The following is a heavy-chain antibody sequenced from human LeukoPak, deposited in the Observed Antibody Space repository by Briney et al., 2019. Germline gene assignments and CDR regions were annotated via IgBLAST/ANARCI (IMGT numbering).Heavy chain of an antibody. CDR1: GGSITNHY. D-gene: IGHD6-6*01. CDR2: IYYSGST. CDR3: AGGQPLVQGRFDY. V-gene: IGHV4-59*11. J-gene: IGHJ4*02. Sequence: SETLSLTCTVSGGSITNHYWTWIRQPPGKGLEWIGYIYYSGSTNYNPSLKSRVTMSVDTSKNQFSLNLTSLTAADTAVYYCAGGQPLVQGRFDYWGQGTLVTVSS.